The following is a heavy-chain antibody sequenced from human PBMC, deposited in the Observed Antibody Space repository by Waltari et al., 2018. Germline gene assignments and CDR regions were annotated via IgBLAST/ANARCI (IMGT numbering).Heavy chain of an antibody. Sequence: QVQLQESGPGLVKPSETLSLTCTVSGGSISSYYWSWIRQPPGKGLEWIGSIYYSGSTYYNPSLKSRVTISVDTSKNQFSLKLSSVTAADTAVYYCARYRESGGYYYYYMDVWGKGTTVTVSS. CDR3: ARYRESGGYYYYYMDV. V-gene: IGHV4-59*05. CDR2: IYYSGST. D-gene: IGHD2-15*01. J-gene: IGHJ6*03. CDR1: GGSISSYY.